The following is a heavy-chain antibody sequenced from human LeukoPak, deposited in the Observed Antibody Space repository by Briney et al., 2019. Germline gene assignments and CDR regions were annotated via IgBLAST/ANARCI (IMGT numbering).Heavy chain of an antibody. V-gene: IGHV3-30*02. CDR3: AKDTASSWWYFDL. CDR1: GFTFNNYG. D-gene: IGHD5-18*01. CDR2: IRYNGNNQ. Sequence: GGSLRLSCAASGFTFNNYGMHWVRQAPGKGLEWVAFIRYNGNNQYYADSVKGRFTISRDNSKNTLYLQMNSLRAEDTAVYYCAKDTASSWWYFDLWGRGTLVTVSS. J-gene: IGHJ2*01.